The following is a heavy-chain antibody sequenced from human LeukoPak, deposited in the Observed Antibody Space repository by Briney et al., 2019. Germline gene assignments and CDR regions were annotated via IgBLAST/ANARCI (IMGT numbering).Heavy chain of an antibody. J-gene: IGHJ4*02. CDR3: ARYGPSNYGYYFDY. CDR2: TRNKANSYTT. Sequence: QTGGFLRLSCAASGFTFSDHYMDWVRQAPGKGLEWVGSTRNKANSYTTEYAASVKGRFTISRDDSKNSLYLQMNSLKTEDTAVYYCARYGPSNYGYYFDYWGQGTLVTVSS. CDR1: GFTFSDHY. V-gene: IGHV3-72*01. D-gene: IGHD4-11*01.